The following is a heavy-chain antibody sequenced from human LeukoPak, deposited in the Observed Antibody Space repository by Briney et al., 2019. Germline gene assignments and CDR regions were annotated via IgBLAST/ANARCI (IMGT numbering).Heavy chain of an antibody. J-gene: IGHJ6*02. Sequence: GGSLRLSCAASGFTVSSNYMSWVRQAPGKGLEWVSVIYSGGSTYYADSVKGRFTISRDNSKNTLYLQMNSLRAEDTAVYYCARDLDYYYYGMDVWGQGTTVTVSS. V-gene: IGHV3-53*01. CDR1: GFTVSSNY. CDR3: ARDLDYYYYGMDV. CDR2: IYSGGST.